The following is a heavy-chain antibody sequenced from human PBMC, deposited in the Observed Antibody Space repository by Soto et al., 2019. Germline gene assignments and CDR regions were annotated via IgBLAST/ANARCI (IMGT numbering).Heavy chain of an antibody. CDR3: AYSSTPFDY. V-gene: IGHV3-23*01. J-gene: IGHJ4*02. Sequence: EVQLLESGGGLVQPGGSLRLSCAASGFTFSSYAMSWVRQAPGKGLEWVSAISGSGGSTYYADSVKGRFTISRDNSKNPVYLQMNRLRAEDTAVYYCAYSSTPFDYWGQGTLVTVSS. CDR2: ISGSGGST. CDR1: GFTFSSYA. D-gene: IGHD6-13*01.